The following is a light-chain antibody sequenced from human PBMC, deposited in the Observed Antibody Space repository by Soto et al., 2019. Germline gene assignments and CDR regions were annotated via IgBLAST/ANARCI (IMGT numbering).Light chain of an antibody. CDR3: QQRSNWPPGYT. J-gene: IGKJ2*01. CDR1: QSVSSY. V-gene: IGKV3-11*01. Sequence: EIVLTQSPATLSLSPGERATLSCRASQSVSSYLAWYQQKPGQAPRLLIYDASNRATGIPARFSGSGSGTDFGLTISSLEPEDFAVYYCQQRSNWPPGYTFGQGTKLEIK. CDR2: DAS.